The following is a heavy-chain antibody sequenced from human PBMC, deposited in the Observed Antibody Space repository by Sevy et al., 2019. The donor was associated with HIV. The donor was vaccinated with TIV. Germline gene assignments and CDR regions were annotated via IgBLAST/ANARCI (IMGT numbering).Heavy chain of an antibody. CDR2: IYYSGST. CDR1: GGSISSYY. CDR3: AREITIFGVALMDV. J-gene: IGHJ6*02. V-gene: IGHV4-59*01. Sequence: SETLSLTCTVSGGSISSYYWSWIRQPPGKGLEWIGYIYYSGSTNYNPSLKSRVTISVHTSKNQFSLKLSSVTAADTAVYYCAREITIFGVALMDVWGQGTTVTVSS. D-gene: IGHD3-3*01.